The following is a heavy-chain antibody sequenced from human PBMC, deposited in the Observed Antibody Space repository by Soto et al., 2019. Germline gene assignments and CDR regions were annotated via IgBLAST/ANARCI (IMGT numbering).Heavy chain of an antibody. CDR3: AKGGEVGGVLGDH. V-gene: IGHV3-30*04. D-gene: IGHD1-26*01. CDR2: ISYDGSYQ. CDR1: GFSFDIYT. Sequence: QVQLVESGGGVVQPGRPLRLSCAAFGFSFDIYTMHWVRQAPGKGLEWVAFISYDGSYQYYADSVQGRLTITRDNSMNTLNMQLNSLRREDTAVYYCAKGGEVGGVLGDHWGQGTLVTVSS. J-gene: IGHJ4*02.